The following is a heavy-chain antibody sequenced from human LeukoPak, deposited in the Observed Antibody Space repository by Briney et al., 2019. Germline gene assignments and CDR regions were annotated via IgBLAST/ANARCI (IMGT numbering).Heavy chain of an antibody. CDR3: ARALGTVTSSRGAFDI. V-gene: IGHV1-18*01. CDR2: ISAYNGNT. Sequence: ASVKVSCKASGYTFTSYGISWVRQAPGQGLEWMGWISAYNGNTNYAQKFQGRVTMTRDTSTSTVYMELSSLRSEDTAVYYCARALGTVTSSRGAFDIWGQGTMVTVSS. J-gene: IGHJ3*02. D-gene: IGHD4-17*01. CDR1: GYTFTSYG.